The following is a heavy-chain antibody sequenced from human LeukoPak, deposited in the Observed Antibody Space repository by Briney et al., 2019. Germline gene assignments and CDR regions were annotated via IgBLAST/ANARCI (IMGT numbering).Heavy chain of an antibody. J-gene: IGHJ4*02. D-gene: IGHD5-12*01. CDR2: IKQDGSEK. CDR3: VAGRGWLPDY. Sequence: GGSLRLSCAASGFTFSSYSMNWVRQAPGKGLEWVAIIKQDGSEKLYVDSVKGRFTISRDNAKNSLYLQMNSLRVDDMAVYYCVAGRGWLPDYWGQGTLVTVSS. V-gene: IGHV3-7*03. CDR1: GFTFSSYS.